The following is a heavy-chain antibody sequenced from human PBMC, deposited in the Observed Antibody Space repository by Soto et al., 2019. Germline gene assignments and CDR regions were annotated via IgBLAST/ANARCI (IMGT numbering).Heavy chain of an antibody. V-gene: IGHV5-51*01. CDR1: GYSFTSYW. Sequence: PGESLKISCKGSGYSFTSYWIGWVRQMPGKGLEWMGIIYPGDSDTRYSPSFQGQVTISADKSISTAYLQWSSLKASDTAMYYCAIAGLSGWYQSFETFQHRGQRTLVTVSS. D-gene: IGHD6-19*01. CDR3: AIAGLSGWYQSFETFQH. J-gene: IGHJ1*01. CDR2: IYPGDSDT.